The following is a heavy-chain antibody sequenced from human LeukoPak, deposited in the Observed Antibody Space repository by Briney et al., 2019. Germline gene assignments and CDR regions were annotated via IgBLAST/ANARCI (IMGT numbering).Heavy chain of an antibody. CDR2: ISGSGGST. CDR3: AKTLRPAHYTAMDV. J-gene: IGHJ6*02. CDR1: GFTFRTYA. V-gene: IGHV3-23*01. Sequence: GGSLRLSCSASGFTFRTYAMTWVRQAPGKGLEWVSAISGSGGSTYYTDSVKGRFTISRDNSKNTLYLQMSSLRAEDTAVYYCAKTLRPAHYTAMDVWGQGTTVTVSS.